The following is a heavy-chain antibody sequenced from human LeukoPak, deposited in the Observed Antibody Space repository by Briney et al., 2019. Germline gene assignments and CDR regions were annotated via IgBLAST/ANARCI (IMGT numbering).Heavy chain of an antibody. CDR2: ISYDGSNK. Sequence: AGGSLRLSCAASGFTFSGYAMSWVRQAPGKGLEWVAVISYDGSNKYYADSVKGRFTISRDNSKNTLYLQMNSLRAEDTAVYYCASGGRGLRYFDWLFNYWGQGTLVTVSS. CDR1: GFTFSGYA. J-gene: IGHJ4*02. V-gene: IGHV3-30-3*01. CDR3: ASGGRGLRYFDWLFNY. D-gene: IGHD3-9*01.